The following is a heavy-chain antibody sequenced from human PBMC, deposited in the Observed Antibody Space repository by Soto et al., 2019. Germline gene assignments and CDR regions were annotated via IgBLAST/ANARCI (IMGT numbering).Heavy chain of an antibody. D-gene: IGHD6-19*01. CDR3: ASRGYSSGWYYFDC. CDR2: IIPIFGTA. V-gene: IGHV1-69*06. Sequence: GASVKVSCKASGGTFSSYAISWVRQAPGQGLEWMGGIIPIFGTANYAQKFQGRVTITADKSTSTAYMELSSLRSEDTAVYHCASRGYSSGWYYFDCWGQGTLVTVSS. J-gene: IGHJ4*02. CDR1: GGTFSSYA.